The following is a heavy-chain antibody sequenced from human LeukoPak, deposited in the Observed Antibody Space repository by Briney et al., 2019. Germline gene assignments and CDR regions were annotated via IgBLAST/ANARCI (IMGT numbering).Heavy chain of an antibody. CDR1: GFTFSSYN. CDR2: INSDGSST. CDR3: ARRGAVAGTFDY. D-gene: IGHD6-19*01. J-gene: IGHJ4*02. V-gene: IGHV3-74*01. Sequence: GGSLRLSCAASGFTFSSYNMNWVRQAPGKGLVWVSRINSDGSSTSYADSVKGRFTISRDNAKHTLYLQMNSLKFEVTAVYYCARRGAVAGTFDYWGQGTLVTVSS.